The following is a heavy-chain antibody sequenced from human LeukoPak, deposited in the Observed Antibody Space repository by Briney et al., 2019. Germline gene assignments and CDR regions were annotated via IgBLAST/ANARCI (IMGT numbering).Heavy chain of an antibody. V-gene: IGHV3-9*01. Sequence: QPGGSLRLSCAASGFTFDDYAMHWVRQAPGKGLEWVSGIRWNSGSIGYADSVKGRFTISRDNAKNSLYLQMNSLRAEDTALYYCATGSYGATQDKDYWGQGTLVTVSS. J-gene: IGHJ4*02. D-gene: IGHD6-6*01. CDR2: IRWNSGSI. CDR1: GFTFDDYA. CDR3: ATGSYGATQDKDY.